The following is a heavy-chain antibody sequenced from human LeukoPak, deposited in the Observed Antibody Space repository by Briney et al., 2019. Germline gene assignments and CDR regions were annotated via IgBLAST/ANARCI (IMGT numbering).Heavy chain of an antibody. CDR1: GFTFSSYW. CDR3: ARRYFDWLSTYYYYYHMGV. CDR2: INSDGSST. D-gene: IGHD3-9*01. V-gene: IGHV3-74*01. Sequence: GGSLRLSCAASGFTFSSYWMHWVRQAPGKGLVWVSRINSDGSSTSYADSVKGRFTISRDNAKNTLYLQMNSLRAEDTAVYYCARRYFDWLSTYYYYYHMGVWGKGTTVTISS. J-gene: IGHJ6*03.